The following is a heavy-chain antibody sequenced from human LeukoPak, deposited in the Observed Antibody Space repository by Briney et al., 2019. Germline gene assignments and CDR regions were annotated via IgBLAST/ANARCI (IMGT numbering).Heavy chain of an antibody. CDR3: AKDRSGYGSGSYSFDY. CDR1: GFTFSSYG. V-gene: IGHV3-30*02. D-gene: IGHD3-10*01. CDR2: IWYDGSNK. Sequence: GGSLRLSCAASGFTFSSYGMHWVRQAPGKGLEWVAVIWYDGSNKYYADSVKGRSTISRDNSKNTLYLQMNSLRVEDTAVYYCAKDRSGYGSGSYSFDYWGQGTLVTVSS. J-gene: IGHJ4*02.